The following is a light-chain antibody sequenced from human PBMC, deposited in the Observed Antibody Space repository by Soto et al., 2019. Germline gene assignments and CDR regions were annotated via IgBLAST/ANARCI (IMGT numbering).Light chain of an antibody. CDR2: RAT. CDR1: QSISSW. CDR3: QKNNNYPLT. V-gene: IGKV1-5*03. Sequence: DIQMTQSPSNLSASVGDRVTITCRASQSISSWLAWYQRKPGKAPNLLIYRATSLESGVPSRFSGSASGTEFPLTISSLQPDDFATYYRQKNNNYPLTFGPGTKVDIK. J-gene: IGKJ3*01.